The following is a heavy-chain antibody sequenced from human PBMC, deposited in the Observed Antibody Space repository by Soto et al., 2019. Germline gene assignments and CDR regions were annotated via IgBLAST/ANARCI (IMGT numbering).Heavy chain of an antibody. Sequence: EGSLRLSCAASGFTFSGSAMHWVRQASGKGLEWVGRIRSKANSYATAYAASVKGRFTISRDDSKNTAYLQMNSLKTEDTAVYYCTRQSAVAPFDYWGQGTLVTVSS. CDR2: IRSKANSYAT. CDR3: TRQSAVAPFDY. CDR1: GFTFSGSA. V-gene: IGHV3-73*01. J-gene: IGHJ4*02. D-gene: IGHD6-19*01.